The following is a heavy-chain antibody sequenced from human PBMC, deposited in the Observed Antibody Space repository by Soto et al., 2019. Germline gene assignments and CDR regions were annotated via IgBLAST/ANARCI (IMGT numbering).Heavy chain of an antibody. CDR1: GGSISSSNW. V-gene: IGHV4-4*02. CDR3: ARSTRSGTTFDY. CDR2: IYHSGST. J-gene: IGHJ4*02. Sequence: QVQLQESGPGLVKPSGTLSLTCAVSGGSISSSNWWSWVRQPPGKGLEWIGEIYHSGSTNYNPSLKSRVXTXVXXSKNQFSLKLSSVTAADTAVYYCARSTRSGTTFDYWGQGTLVTVSS. D-gene: IGHD4-17*01.